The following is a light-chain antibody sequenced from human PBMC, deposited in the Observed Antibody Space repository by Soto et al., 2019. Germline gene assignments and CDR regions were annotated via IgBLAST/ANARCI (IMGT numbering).Light chain of an antibody. J-gene: IGKJ5*01. CDR3: QQRSNWIT. V-gene: IGKV3-11*01. Sequence: VMTQSPATLSVSPGERATLSCRASQSGSSKYLAWYQQKPGQAPRLLIYDASNRATGIPARFSGSGSGTDFTLTISSLEPEDFAVYYCQQRSNWITFGQGTRLEI. CDR1: QSGSSKY. CDR2: DAS.